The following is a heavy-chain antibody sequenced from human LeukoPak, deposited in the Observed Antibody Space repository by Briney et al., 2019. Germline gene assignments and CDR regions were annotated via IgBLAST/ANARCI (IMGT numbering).Heavy chain of an antibody. V-gene: IGHV6-1*01. Sequence: SQTLSLTCAISGDSVSSNSAAWNWLRQSPSRGLEWLGRTYYRSKWYNDYAVCVKSRITINPATSKNQFSLQLNSVTPEDTAVYYCARDQGYSSSWYSRYYYYGMDVWGQGTTVTVSS. D-gene: IGHD6-13*01. CDR1: GDSVSSNSAA. CDR3: ARDQGYSSSWYSRYYYYGMDV. CDR2: TYYRSKWYN. J-gene: IGHJ6*02.